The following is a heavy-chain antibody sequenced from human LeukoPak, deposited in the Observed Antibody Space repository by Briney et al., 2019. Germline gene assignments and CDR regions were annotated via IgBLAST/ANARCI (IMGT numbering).Heavy chain of an antibody. CDR1: GYTFTGYY. J-gene: IGHJ6*03. CDR2: INPNSGGT. CDR3: ARDLRVVYYYYYYMDV. Sequence: ASVKVSCKASGYTFTGYYMHWVRQAPGQGLEWMGWINPNSGGTNYAPKFQGRVTMTRDTSISTAYMELSRLRSDDTAVYYCARDLRVVYYYYYYMDVWGKGTTVTVSS. V-gene: IGHV1-2*02. D-gene: IGHD3-3*01.